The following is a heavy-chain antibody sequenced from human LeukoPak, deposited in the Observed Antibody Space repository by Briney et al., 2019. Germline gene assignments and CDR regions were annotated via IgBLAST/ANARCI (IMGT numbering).Heavy chain of an antibody. J-gene: IGHJ5*02. Sequence: GGSLRLSCAASGFTFNDYYMSWIRQAPGKGLEWLSYINIGGTNTHYADSVKGRFTISRDNAKKSLYLEINNLRAEDTAVYYCATDGAGFDTWGQGVLVTVSS. CDR1: GFTFNDYY. CDR2: INIGGTNT. V-gene: IGHV3-11*01. CDR3: ATDGAGFDT.